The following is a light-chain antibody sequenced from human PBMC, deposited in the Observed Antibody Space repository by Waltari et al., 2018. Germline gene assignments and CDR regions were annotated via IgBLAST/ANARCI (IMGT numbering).Light chain of an antibody. V-gene: IGLV2-23*01. J-gene: IGLJ2*01. CDR1: RDVGTYHL. CDR2: GAT. CDR3: CTFTSSGTWV. Sequence: QSALTQPASVSGSPGQSITISCTRDVGTYHLVSWYQQRPGTAPKLKIYGATKRPSGVSDRFSGSKSVNTASLTISGLQAEDEADYYRCTFTSSGTWVFGGGTKLTVL.